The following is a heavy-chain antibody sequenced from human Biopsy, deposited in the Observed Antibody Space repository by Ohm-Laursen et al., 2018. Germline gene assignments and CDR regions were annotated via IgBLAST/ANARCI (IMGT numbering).Heavy chain of an antibody. V-gene: IGHV3-21*01. D-gene: IGHD6-6*01. CDR2: ISETSSHI. CDR1: GFSFNTYT. Sequence: GSLRLSCAASGFSFNTYTMNWVRQAPGKGLEWISYISETSSHIYDADSVKGRFTVARDNAKNSLYLQLNSLRAEDTAVYYCARDSRRTAREGGMDVWGQGTTVTVSS. CDR3: ARDSRRTAREGGMDV. J-gene: IGHJ6*02.